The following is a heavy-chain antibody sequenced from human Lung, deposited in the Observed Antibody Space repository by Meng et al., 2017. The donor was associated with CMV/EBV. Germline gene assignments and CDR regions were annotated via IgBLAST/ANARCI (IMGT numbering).Heavy chain of an antibody. D-gene: IGHD6-13*01. CDR1: GFSFSTYA. CDR3: SRDHSTAWYYIDY. J-gene: IGHJ4*02. Sequence: SXAVSGFSFSTYAMHWVRQAPGKGLEWVALITHEGNNEYYADSVKGRFTISRDNSKNTLYLQMNSLRLEDTAVYYCSRDHSTAWYYIDYWGQGALVTVSS. V-gene: IGHV3-30*04. CDR2: ITHEGNNE.